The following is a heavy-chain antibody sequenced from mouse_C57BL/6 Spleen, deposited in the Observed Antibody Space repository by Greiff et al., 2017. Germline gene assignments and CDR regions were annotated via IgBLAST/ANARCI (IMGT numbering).Heavy chain of an antibody. J-gene: IGHJ1*03. D-gene: IGHD2-13*01. Sequence: QVQLQQSGAELVRPGTSVKVSCKASGYAFTNYLIEWVKQRPGQGLEWIGVINPGSGGTNYNEKFKGKATLTADKSSSTAYMQLSSLTSEDSAVYFCARSLVVTRYFDVWGTGTTVTVSS. CDR3: ARSLVVTRYFDV. CDR1: GYAFTNYL. V-gene: IGHV1-54*01. CDR2: INPGSGGT.